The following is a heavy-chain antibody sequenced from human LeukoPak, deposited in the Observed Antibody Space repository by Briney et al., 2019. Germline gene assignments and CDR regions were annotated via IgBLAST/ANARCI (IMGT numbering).Heavy chain of an antibody. CDR2: INSDGSST. CDR1: GFTFRNYW. Sequence: GGSLTLSCAASGFTFRNYWMHWVRQAPGKGLVWVSRINSDGSSTSYADSVKGRFTISRDNAKNTLYLHMNSLRAEDTAVYYCARLDTSGSGDFDYWGQGTLVTVSS. CDR3: ARLDTSGSGDFDY. V-gene: IGHV3-74*01. J-gene: IGHJ4*02. D-gene: IGHD3-22*01.